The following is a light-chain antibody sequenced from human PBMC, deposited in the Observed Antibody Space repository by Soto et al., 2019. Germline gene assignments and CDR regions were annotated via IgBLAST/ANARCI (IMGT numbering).Light chain of an antibody. CDR1: QSVSTY. CDR3: QQRNNWPPVT. Sequence: ETVLTQSPATLALSPGERATLSCRASQSVSTYLAWYQHKPGQPPRLLIYDASNRATGIPARFSGSGSGTDFTLTISSLEPEDFAVYYCQQRNNWPPVTFGGGTKVDIK. V-gene: IGKV3-11*01. J-gene: IGKJ4*01. CDR2: DAS.